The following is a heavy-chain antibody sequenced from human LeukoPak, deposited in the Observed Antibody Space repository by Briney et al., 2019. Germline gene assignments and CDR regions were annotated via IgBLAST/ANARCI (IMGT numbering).Heavy chain of an antibody. D-gene: IGHD3-10*02. J-gene: IGHJ4*02. Sequence: PGGSLRLSCAASGFPFNSYSMVWVRQAPGKGLVWVSRINSDGSSPRYADSVKGRFTISRDNAKNTLYLQMNSLRADDTAVYYCAGGVPGPEYWGQGALVTASS. V-gene: IGHV3-74*01. CDR2: INSDGSSP. CDR3: AGGVPGPEY. CDR1: GFPFNSYS.